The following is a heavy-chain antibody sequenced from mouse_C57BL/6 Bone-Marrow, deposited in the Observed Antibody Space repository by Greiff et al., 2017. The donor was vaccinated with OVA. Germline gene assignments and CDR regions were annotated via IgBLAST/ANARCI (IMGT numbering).Heavy chain of an antibody. Sequence: EVKVEESGGGLVQPGGSMKLSCAASGFTFSDAWMGWVRQSPEKGLEWVAEIRNKANSHATYYAESVKGRFTISRDDSKSSLYLQMNSLRAEDTGTYYCARGGYFFDYWGQGTTLTVSA. V-gene: IGHV6-6*01. J-gene: IGHJ2*01. CDR2: IRNKANSHAT. CDR3: ARGGYFFDY. CDR1: GFTFSDAW.